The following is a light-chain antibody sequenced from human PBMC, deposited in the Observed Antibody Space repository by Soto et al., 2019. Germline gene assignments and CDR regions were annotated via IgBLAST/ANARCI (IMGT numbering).Light chain of an antibody. CDR3: SSYTSSIPRI. CDR2: DVS. CDR1: SSDVGTYNF. V-gene: IGLV2-14*03. J-gene: IGLJ7*01. Sequence: QSVLTQPASVSGSPGQSITISCTGTSSDVGTYNFVSWFQHHPGKAPKLIIYDVSNRPSGVSSRFSGSKSGNTASLTISGLQAEDEADYYCSSYTSSIPRIFGGGTQLTVL.